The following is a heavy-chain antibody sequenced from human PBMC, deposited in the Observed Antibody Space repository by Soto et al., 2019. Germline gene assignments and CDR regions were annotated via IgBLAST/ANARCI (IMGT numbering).Heavy chain of an antibody. CDR2: MNPNSGNT. CDR3: ASFARPSYYYGMDV. CDR1: GYTFTSYD. D-gene: IGHD6-6*01. Sequence: ASVKVSCKASGYTFTSYDINWVRQATGQGLEWMGWMNPNSGNTGYAQKFQGRVTMTRNTSISTAYMELSSLRSEDTAVYYCASFARPSYYYGMDVWGQGTTVTVSS. J-gene: IGHJ6*02. V-gene: IGHV1-8*01.